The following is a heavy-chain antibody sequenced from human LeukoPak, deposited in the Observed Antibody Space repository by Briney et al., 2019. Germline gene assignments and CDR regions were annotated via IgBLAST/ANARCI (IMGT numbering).Heavy chain of an antibody. CDR3: ARVGRDIVATIDY. CDR1: GGSISSGDYY. Sequence: SQTLSLTCTVSGGSISSGDYYWSWIRQPPGKGLEWIGYIHFSGSTYYNLSLKSRISISVDTSKNQFSLELSSVTAADTAVYYCARVGRDIVATIDYWGQGTLVTVSS. V-gene: IGHV4-30-4*08. CDR2: IHFSGST. D-gene: IGHD5-12*01. J-gene: IGHJ4*02.